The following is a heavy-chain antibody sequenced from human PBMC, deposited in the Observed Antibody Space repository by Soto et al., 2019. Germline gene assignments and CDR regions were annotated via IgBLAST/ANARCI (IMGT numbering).Heavy chain of an antibody. CDR3: ARDRCSGGSCLHDAFDI. D-gene: IGHD2-15*01. CDR1: GYTFTSYG. CDR2: ISAYNGNT. J-gene: IGHJ3*02. V-gene: IGHV1-18*04. Sequence: ASVKVSCKASGYTFTSYGISWVRQAPGRGLEWMGWISAYNGNTNYAQKLQGRVTMTTDTSTSTAYMELRSLRSDDTAVYYCARDRCSGGSCLHDAFDIWGQGTMVTVSS.